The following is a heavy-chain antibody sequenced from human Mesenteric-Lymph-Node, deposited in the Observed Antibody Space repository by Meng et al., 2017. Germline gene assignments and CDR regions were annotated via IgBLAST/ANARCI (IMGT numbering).Heavy chain of an antibody. V-gene: IGHV4-39*07. Sequence: QVHLAVSGPGLVQPSETRSLTCTVSGGSTTSPSYYWDWIRQSPAKGLEWIGTIGYSGTIVYNPSLSSRVTMTLDTSKNQFSLKLNSVIAADTAVYYCARDNSGYFVLDYWGQGALVTVSS. D-gene: IGHD3-22*01. J-gene: IGHJ4*02. CDR2: IGYSGTI. CDR3: ARDNSGYFVLDY. CDR1: GGSTTSPSYY.